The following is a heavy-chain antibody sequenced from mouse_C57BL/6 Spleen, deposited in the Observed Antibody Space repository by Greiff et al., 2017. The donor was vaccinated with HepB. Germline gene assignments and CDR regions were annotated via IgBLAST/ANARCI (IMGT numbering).Heavy chain of an antibody. CDR2: IDPENGDT. V-gene: IGHV14-4*01. CDR3: TTRTGYFDY. J-gene: IGHJ2*01. Sequence: VQLQQSGAELVRPGASVKLSCTASGFNIKDDYMHWVKQRPEQGLEWIGWIDPENGDTEYASKFQGKATITADTSSNTPYLQLSSLTSEDTAVYYCTTRTGYFDYWGQGTTLTVSS. CDR1: GFNIKDDY.